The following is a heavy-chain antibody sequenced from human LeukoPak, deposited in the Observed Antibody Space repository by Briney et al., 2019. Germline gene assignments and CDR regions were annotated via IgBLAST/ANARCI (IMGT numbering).Heavy chain of an antibody. CDR3: ARVSWMNYFDY. J-gene: IGHJ4*02. CDR2: ISSSSSYI. Sequence: GGSLRLPCAASGFTFSSYSMNWVRQAPGKGLEWVSSISSSSSYIYYADSVKGRFTISRDNAKNSLYLQMNSLRAEDTAVYYCARVSWMNYFDYWGQGTLVTVSS. V-gene: IGHV3-21*01. CDR1: GFTFSSYS. D-gene: IGHD2-2*03.